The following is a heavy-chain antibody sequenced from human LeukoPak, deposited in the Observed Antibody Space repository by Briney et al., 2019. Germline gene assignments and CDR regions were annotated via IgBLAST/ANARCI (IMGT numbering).Heavy chain of an antibody. CDR3: AKDRCSNGVGCYYYYMDV. D-gene: IGHD2-8*01. CDR1: GFTFSSYG. Sequence: SGGSLRLSCAASGFTFSSYGMTWVRQAPGKGLEWVSYISSSSSTIYYADSVKGRFTISRDNAKNSLYLQLTSLRAEDTAVYYCAKDRCSNGVGCYYYYMDVWGKGTTVTISS. V-gene: IGHV3-48*01. CDR2: ISSSSSTI. J-gene: IGHJ6*03.